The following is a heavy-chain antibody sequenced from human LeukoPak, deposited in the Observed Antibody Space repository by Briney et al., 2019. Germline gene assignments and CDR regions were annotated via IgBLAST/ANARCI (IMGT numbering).Heavy chain of an antibody. CDR1: GFSFSSYG. D-gene: IGHD3-10*01. V-gene: IGHV3-30*18. J-gene: IGHJ5*02. CDR3: VKDRGYYGSGSQEWVFDP. CDR2: ISYDGSNQ. Sequence: GRSLRQTCAASGFSFSSYGIHWVRQAPGKGLEWVAVISYDGSNQYYADSMKGRFTIARDNSKNTLYLQMNSLRAEDTAVYYCVKDRGYYGSGSQEWVFDPWGQGTLVTVSS.